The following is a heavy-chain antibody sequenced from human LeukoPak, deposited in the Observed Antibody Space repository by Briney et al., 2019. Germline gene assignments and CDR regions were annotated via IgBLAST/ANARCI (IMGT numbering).Heavy chain of an antibody. CDR3: ARDYDFWSGYYTALLDY. V-gene: IGHV1-46*01. CDR2: INPSGGST. Sequence: ASVKVSCKASGYTFTSYYMHWVRQAPGQGLEWMGIINPSGGSTSYAQKFQGRVTMTRDTSTSTVYMELSSLRSEDTAVYYCARDYDFWSGYYTALLDYWGQGTLVTVSS. D-gene: IGHD3-3*01. CDR1: GYTFTSYY. J-gene: IGHJ4*02.